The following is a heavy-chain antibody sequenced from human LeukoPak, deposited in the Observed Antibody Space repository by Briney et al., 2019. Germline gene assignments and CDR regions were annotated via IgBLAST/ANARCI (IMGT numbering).Heavy chain of an antibody. J-gene: IGHJ6*02. Sequence: GGSLRLSCAASAFTFDDHAMHWVRQAPGKGLEWVSGISWNSGSIGYADSVKGRFTISRDNAKNSLYLQMNSLRAEDTALYYCAKETVSSFGMDVWGQGTTVTVSS. CDR2: ISWNSGSI. CDR3: AKETVSSFGMDV. CDR1: AFTFDDHA. D-gene: IGHD4-17*01. V-gene: IGHV3-9*01.